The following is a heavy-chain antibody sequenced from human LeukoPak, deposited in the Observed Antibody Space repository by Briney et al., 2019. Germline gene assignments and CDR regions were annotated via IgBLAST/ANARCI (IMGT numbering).Heavy chain of an antibody. CDR3: ARDHHRYYDFWSGYYIRY. J-gene: IGHJ4*02. Sequence: ASVTVSCKASGYTFTGYYMHWVRQAPGQGLEWMGWINPNSGGTNYAQKFQGRVTMTRDTSISTAYMELSRLRSDDTAVYYCARDHHRYYDFWSGYYIRYWGQGTLVTVSS. V-gene: IGHV1-2*02. D-gene: IGHD3-3*01. CDR1: GYTFTGYY. CDR2: INPNSGGT.